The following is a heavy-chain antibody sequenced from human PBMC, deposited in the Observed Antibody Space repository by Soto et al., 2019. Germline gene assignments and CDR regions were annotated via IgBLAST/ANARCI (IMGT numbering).Heavy chain of an antibody. CDR2: IWYDGSNK. CDR1: GFTFSSYG. V-gene: IGHV3-33*01. CDR3: ARGGGDCGGDCYLDY. Sequence: GGSLRLSCAASGFTFSSYGMHWVRQAPGKGLEWVAVIWYDGSNKYYADSVKGRFTISRDNSKNTLYLQMNSLRAEDTAVYYCARGGGDCGGDCYLDYWGQGTLVTVSS. J-gene: IGHJ4*02. D-gene: IGHD2-21*02.